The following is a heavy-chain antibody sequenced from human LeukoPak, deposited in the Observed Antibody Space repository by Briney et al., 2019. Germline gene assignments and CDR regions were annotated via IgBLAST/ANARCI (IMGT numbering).Heavy chain of an antibody. J-gene: IGHJ4*02. CDR3: ARVLLWFGESYYFDY. Sequence: GGSLRLSCAASGFTFSNYWMSWVRQAPGKGLEWVANIKEDGSEKYYVDSVKGRFTISRDNAKNSLYLQMNSLRAEDTAVYYCARVLLWFGESYYFDYWGQGTLVTVSS. CDR2: IKEDGSEK. D-gene: IGHD3-10*01. CDR1: GFTFSNYW. V-gene: IGHV3-7*05.